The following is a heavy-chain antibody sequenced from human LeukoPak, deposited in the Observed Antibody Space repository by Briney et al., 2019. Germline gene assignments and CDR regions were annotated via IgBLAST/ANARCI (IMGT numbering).Heavy chain of an antibody. J-gene: IGHJ4*02. CDR3: GRDIGGYGSGSYYDY. CDR1: GFTFGDYG. CDR2: IRSKAYGGTT. Sequence: GGSLRLSCTASGFTFGDYGMSWFRQAPGKGLEWVGFIRSKAYGGTTEYAASVKGRFTISRDDSNSIAYVQMNNLQTDDTAVYYCGRDIGGYGSGSYYDYWGQGILVTVSS. D-gene: IGHD3-10*01. V-gene: IGHV3-49*03.